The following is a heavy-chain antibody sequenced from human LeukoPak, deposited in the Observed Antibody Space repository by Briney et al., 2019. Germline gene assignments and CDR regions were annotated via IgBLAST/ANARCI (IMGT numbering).Heavy chain of an antibody. Sequence: ASVTVSCKASGYTFTSYDINWVRQAHGQGHEWMGGMNPNSGNTGYAQKFQGRGSMTRNTSISTAYMELSSLRSEDTAVYYCASIPEDYGGQGTLVTVSS. CDR1: GYTFTSYD. CDR2: MNPNSGNT. V-gene: IGHV1-8*01. CDR3: ASIPEDY. J-gene: IGHJ4*02.